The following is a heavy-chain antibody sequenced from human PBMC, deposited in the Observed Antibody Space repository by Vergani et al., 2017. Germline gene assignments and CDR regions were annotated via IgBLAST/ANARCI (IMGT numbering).Heavy chain of an antibody. Sequence: EVQLVESGGGLVQPGGSLRLSCAASGFTFSSYAMHWVRQAPGKGLEYVSAISSNGGSTYYANSVKGRFTISRDNSKNTLYLQMNSLRAEDTAVYYCARSIAAAELDYWGQGTLVTVSS. CDR2: ISSNGGST. J-gene: IGHJ4*02. D-gene: IGHD6-13*01. V-gene: IGHV3-64*01. CDR1: GFTFSSYA. CDR3: ARSIAAAELDY.